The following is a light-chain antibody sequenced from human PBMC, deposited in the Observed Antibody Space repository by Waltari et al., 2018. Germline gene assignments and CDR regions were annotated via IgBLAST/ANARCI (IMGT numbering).Light chain of an antibody. V-gene: IGLV3-21*04. Sequence: SYVLTQPPSVSVAPGKTASITCGGNNIGAKSVNWYQQKPGQAPILLIYFDSDRPSGIPDLVSGSNSGHTATLTISRVEAGDEAAYYCQVWDTSADHLVVFGGGTNLTVV. CDR1: NIGAKS. CDR3: QVWDTSADHLVV. J-gene: IGLJ2*01. CDR2: FDS.